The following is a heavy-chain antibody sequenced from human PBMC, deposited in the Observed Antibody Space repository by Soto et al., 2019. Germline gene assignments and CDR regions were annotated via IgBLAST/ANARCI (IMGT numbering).Heavy chain of an antibody. CDR2: ISSTTNYI. Sequence: GGSLSLSCASSGFTLTRYSMNWVRPAPGKGLEWVSSISSTTNYIYYGDSMKGRFTISRDNAKNSLYLEMNSLRAEDTAVYYCARESEDLTSNFDYWGQGTLVTVSS. CDR3: ARESEDLTSNFDY. CDR1: GFTLTRYS. J-gene: IGHJ4*02. V-gene: IGHV3-21*06.